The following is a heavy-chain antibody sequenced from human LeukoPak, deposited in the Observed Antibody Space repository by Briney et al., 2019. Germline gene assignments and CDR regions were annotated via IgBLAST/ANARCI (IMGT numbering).Heavy chain of an antibody. V-gene: IGHV1-46*01. D-gene: IGHD3-3*01. CDR3: AREAIFGVVREYYFDY. CDR1: GYTFTRYH. J-gene: IGHJ4*02. Sequence: ASVKVSCKTSGYTFTRYHIHWVRPAPGQGLEWMGVINPSGGTTTYAQNFQGRVTMTRDTSTITVYMELSSLRSDDTAVYYCAREAIFGVVREYYFDYWGQGTLVTVSS. CDR2: INPSGGTT.